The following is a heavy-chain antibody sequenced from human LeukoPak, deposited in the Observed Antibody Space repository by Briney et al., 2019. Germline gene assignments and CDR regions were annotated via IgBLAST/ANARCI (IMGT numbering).Heavy chain of an antibody. CDR1: GYTFTSYG. V-gene: IGHV1-18*01. CDR3: ARDSIPGGYYDSSGYQDY. J-gene: IGHJ4*02. CDR2: ISAYNGNT. Sequence: ASVKVSCKASGYTFTSYGISWVRQAPGQGLEWMGWISAYNGNTNYAQKLQGRVTMTTDTSTSTAYMELRSPRSEDTAVYYCARDSIPGGYYDSSGYQDYWGQGTLVTVSS. D-gene: IGHD3-22*01.